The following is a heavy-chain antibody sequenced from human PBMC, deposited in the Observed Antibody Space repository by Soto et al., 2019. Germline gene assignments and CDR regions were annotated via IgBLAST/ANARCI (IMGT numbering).Heavy chain of an antibody. D-gene: IGHD2-8*01. J-gene: IGHJ4*02. CDR2: IFYSGST. CDR1: GGSIGTYY. Sequence: QVQLQESGPGLVKPSETLSLTCTVSGGSIGTYYWNWIRQSPGKGLEWIGYIFYSGSTNYNPSLKSRLTLSVDTSKNQVSMKLSSVTAADTDVYYCARDGYCTNGVCYSGGGPFDYWGQGTLVTVSS. CDR3: ARDGYCTNGVCYSGGGPFDY. V-gene: IGHV4-59*13.